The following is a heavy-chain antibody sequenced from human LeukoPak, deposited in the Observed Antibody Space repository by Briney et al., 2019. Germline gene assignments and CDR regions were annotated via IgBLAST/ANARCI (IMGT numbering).Heavy chain of an antibody. CDR2: INWNGGST. D-gene: IGHD2-15*01. Sequence: GGSLRLSCAGSGFTFDEHGMSWVRQAPGKGLEWVSGINWNGGSTGYGDSVKGRFTISRDNAKKSLFLQMNSLRAEDTALYYCAGGDRNGWYFDLSGRGTLVTVSS. V-gene: IGHV3-20*04. CDR3: AGGDRNGWYFDL. J-gene: IGHJ2*01. CDR1: GFTFDEHG.